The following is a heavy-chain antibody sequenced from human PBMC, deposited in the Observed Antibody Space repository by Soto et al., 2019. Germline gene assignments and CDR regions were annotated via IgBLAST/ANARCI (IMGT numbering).Heavy chain of an antibody. J-gene: IGHJ2*01. CDR1: GFTFDDYT. D-gene: IGHD3-22*01. CDR3: AKDSSREGYDSSGYYWYFYL. V-gene: IGHV3-43*01. Sequence: PGGSLRLSCAASGFTFDDYTMHWVRQAPGKGLEWVSLISWDGGSTYYADSVKGRFTISRDNSKNSLYLQMNSLRTGDTALYYCAKDSSREGYDSSGYYWYFYLWGRGTLVTVSS. CDR2: ISWDGGST.